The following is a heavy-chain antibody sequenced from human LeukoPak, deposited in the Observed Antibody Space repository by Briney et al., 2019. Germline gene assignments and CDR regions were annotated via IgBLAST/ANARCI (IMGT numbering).Heavy chain of an antibody. J-gene: IGHJ4*02. CDR2: IYYSGST. Sequence: SETLSLTCTVSGGSISSSSYYWGWIRQPPGKGLEWIGSIYYSGSTYYNPSLKSRVTISVDTSKNQFSLKLSSVTAADTAVYYCARKVAAAIDYWGQGTLVTVSS. CDR1: GGSISSSSYY. V-gene: IGHV4-39*07. D-gene: IGHD6-13*01. CDR3: ARKVAAAIDY.